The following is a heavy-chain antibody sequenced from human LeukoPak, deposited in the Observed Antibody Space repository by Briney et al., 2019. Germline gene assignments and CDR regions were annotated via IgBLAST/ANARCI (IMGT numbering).Heavy chain of an antibody. CDR3: ARPYARSGFDAFDI. J-gene: IGHJ3*02. D-gene: IGHD2-8*01. Sequence: GGSLRLSCAASGFTFSSYWMSWVRQAPGKGLEWVANIKQDGSEKYYVDSVKGRFTISRDNAKNSVYLQMNSLRAEDTAVYYCARPYARSGFDAFDIWGQGTMVTVSS. CDR2: IKQDGSEK. CDR1: GFTFSSYW. V-gene: IGHV3-7*01.